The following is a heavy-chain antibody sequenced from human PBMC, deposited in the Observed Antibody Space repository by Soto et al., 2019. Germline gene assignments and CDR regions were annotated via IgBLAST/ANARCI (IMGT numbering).Heavy chain of an antibody. V-gene: IGHV4-39*01. Sequence: ETKCLPCSVAEGSIVSSSYYWGRIRKPPGKGLEWIRSIYYSGSTYYNPSLKSRVTISVDTAKNQFSLKLSSVTAADTAVYYCARLSVIGDIVLVPAAIKKGLDALDIWGQGTMVTVS. CDR1: EGSIVSSSYY. D-gene: IGHD2-2*02. J-gene: IGHJ3*02. CDR3: ARLSVIGDIVLVPAAIKKGLDALDI. CDR2: IYYSGST.